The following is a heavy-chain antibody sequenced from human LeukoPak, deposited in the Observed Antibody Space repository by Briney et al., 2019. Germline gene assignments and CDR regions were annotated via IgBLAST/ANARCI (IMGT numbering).Heavy chain of an antibody. J-gene: IGHJ4*02. V-gene: IGHV3-30-3*02. CDR1: GFTFSSYA. CDR3: AKTSPASFDY. CDR2: ISYDGSNK. Sequence: PGGSLRLSCAASGFTFSSYAMHWVRQAPGKGLEWVAVISYDGSNKYYADSVKGRFTISRDNSKNTLYLQMNSLRAEDTAVYYCAKTSPASFDYWGQGTLVTVSS.